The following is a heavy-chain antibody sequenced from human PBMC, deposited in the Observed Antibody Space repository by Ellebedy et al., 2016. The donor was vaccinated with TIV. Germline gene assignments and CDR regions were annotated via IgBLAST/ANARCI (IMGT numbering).Heavy chain of an antibody. Sequence: ASVKVSCKAAGYTFTDNYIHWVRQAPGQGLEWMGWISPDSGGTNFAQKFQGRVTMTRDTSVNTAYMELSRLESDDTAVYHCARVLRATSGMDVWGQGTTVTVS. CDR3: ARVLRATSGMDV. CDR1: GYTFTDNY. CDR2: ISPDSGGT. D-gene: IGHD4/OR15-4a*01. V-gene: IGHV1-2*02. J-gene: IGHJ6*02.